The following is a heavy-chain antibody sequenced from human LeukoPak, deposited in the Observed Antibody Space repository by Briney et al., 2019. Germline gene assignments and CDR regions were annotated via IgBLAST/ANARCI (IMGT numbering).Heavy chain of an antibody. CDR2: ISGNGGNI. V-gene: IGHV3-23*01. Sequence: PGGSLRLSCAASGFTFSSYAMSWVRQAPGKGLEWVSTISGNGGNIYYADSVKGRFTISRDNSKNTLYLQMNSLRAEDTAVYYCANSKYSSGSHFDYWGQRTLVTVSS. CDR3: ANSKYSSGSHFDY. J-gene: IGHJ4*02. D-gene: IGHD6-19*01. CDR1: GFTFSSYA.